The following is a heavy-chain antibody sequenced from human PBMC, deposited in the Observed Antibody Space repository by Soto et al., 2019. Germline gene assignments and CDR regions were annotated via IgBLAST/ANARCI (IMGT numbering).Heavy chain of an antibody. J-gene: IGHJ4*02. D-gene: IGHD3-3*01. V-gene: IGHV3-23*01. CDR2: ISGSGGST. Sequence: EVQLLESGGGLVQPGGSLRLSCAASGFTFSSYAMSWVRQAPGKGLEWVSAISGSGGSTYYADSVKGRFTISRDNSKNTLYLQMNSLRAEDTAVYYCAKVKESGDFWSSGIFDYWGQGTLVTVSS. CDR1: GFTFSSYA. CDR3: AKVKESGDFWSSGIFDY.